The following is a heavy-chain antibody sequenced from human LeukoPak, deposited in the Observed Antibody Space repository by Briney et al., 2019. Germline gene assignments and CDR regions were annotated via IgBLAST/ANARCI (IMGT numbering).Heavy chain of an antibody. CDR3: ARADSTWANDF. CDR1: GFTFSTSW. D-gene: IGHD6-13*01. Sequence: GGSLRLSCAASGFTFSTSWMYWVRQAPGKGLVWASRINSDGSSTTYADSVKGRFTVSRDNAKNTLYLQMNSLRVDDTAVYYCARADSTWANDFWGQGTLVTVSS. J-gene: IGHJ4*02. V-gene: IGHV3-74*01. CDR2: INSDGSST.